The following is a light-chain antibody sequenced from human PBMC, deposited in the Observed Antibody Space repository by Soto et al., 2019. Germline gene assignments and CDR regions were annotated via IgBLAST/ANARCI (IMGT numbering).Light chain of an antibody. CDR2: EVS. Sequence: QSVLAQRASVSGSPGQSITVSCTGTSSDVGGYNYVSWYQQHPGKAPKLMIYEVSNRPSGVSNRFSGSKSGNTASLTISGLQAEDEADYYCRSYTSRTTLSVFAT. CDR3: RSYTSRTTLSV. CDR1: SSDVGGYNY. V-gene: IGLV2-14*01. J-gene: IGLJ1*01.